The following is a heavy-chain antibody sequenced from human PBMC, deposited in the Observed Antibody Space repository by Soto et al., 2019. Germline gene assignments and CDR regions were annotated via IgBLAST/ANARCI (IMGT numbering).Heavy chain of an antibody. D-gene: IGHD5-12*01. V-gene: IGHV3-30-3*01. CDR2: ISYDGSNK. J-gene: IGHJ6*02. Sequence: QVQLVESGGGVVQPGRSLRLSCAASGFTFSSYAMHWVRQAPGKGLEWVAVISYDGSNKYYADSVKGRFTISRDNFKNTLYLQMNSLRAEDTAVYYCARDRRYSGYEPYYYGMDVWGQGTTVTVSS. CDR3: ARDRRYSGYEPYYYGMDV. CDR1: GFTFSSYA.